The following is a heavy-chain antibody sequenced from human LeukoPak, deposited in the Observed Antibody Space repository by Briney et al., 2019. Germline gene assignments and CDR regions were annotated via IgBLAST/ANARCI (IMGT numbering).Heavy chain of an antibody. CDR2: IKHDGIGK. D-gene: IGHD2-2*01. Sequence: PGGSPRDSPVAPGFASSSYWIGWVPQAAGNGLERVANIKHDGIGKYQVDPVKGRFTIFRDNGSNSLYLEMNRLGAEDTAVYYCARAPIVVVPTRRPTYFDYWGQGTLVTVSS. V-gene: IGHV3-7*01. CDR3: ARAPIVVVPTRRPTYFDY. CDR1: GFASSSYW. J-gene: IGHJ4*02.